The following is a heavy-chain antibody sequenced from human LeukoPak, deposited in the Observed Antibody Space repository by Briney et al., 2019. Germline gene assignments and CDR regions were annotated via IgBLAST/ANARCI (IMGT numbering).Heavy chain of an antibody. CDR2: IKEDGSQK. Sequence: GGSLRLSCAASGFTFSSFWMTRVRQAPGKGLEWVANIKEDGSQKYYVDSVKGRFTISRDNAKNSLFLQTNSLRVDDTAVYYCARDSGWFRFDYWGQGTLVTVSS. CDR1: GFTFSSFW. J-gene: IGHJ4*02. D-gene: IGHD6-19*01. V-gene: IGHV3-7*03. CDR3: ARDSGWFRFDY.